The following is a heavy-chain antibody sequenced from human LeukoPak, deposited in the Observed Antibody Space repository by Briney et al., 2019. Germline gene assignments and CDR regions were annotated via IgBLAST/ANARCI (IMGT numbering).Heavy chain of an antibody. CDR2: IYYSGST. V-gene: IGHV4-39*01. Sequence: SETLSLTCTVSGGSISSSSYYWGWIRQPPGKGLEWIGSIYYSGSTYYNPSLKSRVTISVDTSKNQFSLKLSSVTAADTAVYYCARVGYCSSTRCEAFDIWGQGTMVTVSS. D-gene: IGHD2-2*03. J-gene: IGHJ3*02. CDR3: ARVGYCSSTRCEAFDI. CDR1: GGSISSSSYY.